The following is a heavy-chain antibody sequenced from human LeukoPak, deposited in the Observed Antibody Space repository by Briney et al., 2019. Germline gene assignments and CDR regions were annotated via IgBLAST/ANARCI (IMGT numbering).Heavy chain of an antibody. CDR2: ISSSSTTI. D-gene: IGHD1-26*01. V-gene: IGHV3-48*01. CDR3: AKEGSGSYYRVFDY. J-gene: IGHJ4*02. CDR1: GFTFSSYS. Sequence: QSGGSLRLSSAASGFTFSSYSMMWVSQAPGKGLEWVSYISSSSTTIHYADSVKGRFTISRDNAKNSLYLQMNSLRAEDTAVYYCAKEGSGSYYRVFDYWGQGTLVTVSS.